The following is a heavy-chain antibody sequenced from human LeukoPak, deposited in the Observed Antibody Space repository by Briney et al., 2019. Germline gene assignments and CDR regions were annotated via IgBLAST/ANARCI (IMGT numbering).Heavy chain of an antibody. Sequence: ASVKVSCKASGYSFSGNFMHWVRQAPGQGLEWMGWVNPNSGGTKYAQKFQGRVTMTRDTSISTAYMELNWLTSDDTAVYYCASLRKGYYFDYWGQGTLVTVSS. J-gene: IGHJ4*02. CDR2: VNPNSGGT. D-gene: IGHD5/OR15-5a*01. V-gene: IGHV1-2*02. CDR1: GYSFSGNF. CDR3: ASLRKGYYFDY.